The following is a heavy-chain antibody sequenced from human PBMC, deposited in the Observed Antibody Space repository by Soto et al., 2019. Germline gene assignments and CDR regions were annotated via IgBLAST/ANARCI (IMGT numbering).Heavy chain of an antibody. CDR1: GGSISSYC. J-gene: IGHJ6*02. V-gene: IGHV4-59*01. Sequence: PSETLSLTCTVSGGSISSYCWSWIRQPPGKGLEWIGYIYYSGSTNYNPSLKSRVTISVDTSKNQFSLKLSSVTAADTAVYYCARGTGRFLEWLPSAPYYYYGMDVWGQGTTVTVSS. CDR2: IYYSGST. CDR3: ARGTGRFLEWLPSAPYYYYGMDV. D-gene: IGHD3-3*01.